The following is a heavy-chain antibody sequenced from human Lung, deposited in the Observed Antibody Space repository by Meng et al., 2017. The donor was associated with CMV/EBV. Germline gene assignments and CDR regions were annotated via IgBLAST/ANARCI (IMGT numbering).Heavy chain of an antibody. D-gene: IGHD3-10*01. CDR2: IYYSGST. Sequence: VSGGAIRSGDYYWSWIRQPPGKGLEWIGYIYYSGSTYYNPSLKSRVTISVDTSKNQFSLKLSSVTAADTAVYYCARETHGSGSYYDYWGQGTLVTVSS. CDR3: ARETHGSGSYYDY. J-gene: IGHJ4*02. CDR1: GGAIRSGDYY. V-gene: IGHV4-30-4*01.